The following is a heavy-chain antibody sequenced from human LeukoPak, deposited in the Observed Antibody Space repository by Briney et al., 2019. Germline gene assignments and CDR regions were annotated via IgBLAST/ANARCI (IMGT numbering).Heavy chain of an antibody. D-gene: IGHD6-19*01. CDR1: GFTFSSYA. Sequence: GGSLRLSCAASGFTFSSYAMSWVRQAPGKGLEWVSAISGSGGSTYYADSVKGRSIISRDNSKNTLYLQMNSLRAEDTAVYYCAATYSSGWYYYYGMDVWGQGTTVTVSS. V-gene: IGHV3-23*01. CDR2: ISGSGGST. CDR3: AATYSSGWYYYYGMDV. J-gene: IGHJ6*02.